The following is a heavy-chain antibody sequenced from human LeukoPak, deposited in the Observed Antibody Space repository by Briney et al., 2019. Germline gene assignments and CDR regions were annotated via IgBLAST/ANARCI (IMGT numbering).Heavy chain of an antibody. CDR2: TRYDGSNK. D-gene: IGHD5-18*01. CDR3: AKDHETFTRGYSYEIGY. V-gene: IGHV3-30*02. CDR1: GFTFSSFG. Sequence: PGGSLSLSCAASGFTFSSFGMHWVRQAPGKGRVWVTYTRYDGSNKYYTDSVKGRFTISRDNSTNTLYLQMNSVRAEDTAVYYCAKDHETFTRGYSYEIGYWGQGTLVTVSS. J-gene: IGHJ4*02.